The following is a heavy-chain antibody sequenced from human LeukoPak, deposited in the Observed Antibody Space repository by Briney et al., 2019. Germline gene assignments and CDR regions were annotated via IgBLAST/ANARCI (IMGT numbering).Heavy chain of an antibody. CDR1: GYTFTSYG. Sequence: ASVKVSCKASGYTFTSYGISWVRQAPGQGLEWMGRIIPILGIANYAQEFQGRVTITADKSTSTAYMELSSLRSEDTAVYYCARTDLSGYSSGWWYYFDYWGQGTLVTVSS. V-gene: IGHV1-69*04. CDR3: ARTDLSGYSSGWWYYFDY. J-gene: IGHJ4*02. CDR2: IIPILGIA. D-gene: IGHD6-19*01.